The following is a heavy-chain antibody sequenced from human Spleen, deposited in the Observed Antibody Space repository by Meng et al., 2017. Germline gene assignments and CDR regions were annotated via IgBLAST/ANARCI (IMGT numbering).Heavy chain of an antibody. J-gene: IGHJ5*02. Sequence: QQWGAGLLKLSETLSPTCAVYGGSFSGYYWGWSRQPPGKGLEWIGSMYYRGSTYYNPSLKSRVTISVDTSKNQFSLKLSSVTAADTAVYYCARGLNWFDPWGQGTLVTVSS. V-gene: IGHV4-34*01. CDR3: ARGLNWFDP. CDR2: MYYRGST. CDR1: GGSFSGYY.